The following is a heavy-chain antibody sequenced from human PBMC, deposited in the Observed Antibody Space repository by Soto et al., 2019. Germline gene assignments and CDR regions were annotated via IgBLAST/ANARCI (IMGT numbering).Heavy chain of an antibody. CDR3: ARVGYYYESGGYYFPHY. V-gene: IGHV4-61*08. D-gene: IGHD3-22*01. CDR2: IYYSGST. Sequence: SETLSLTCAVSGGSISSGGYSWSWIRQPPGKGLEWIGYIYYSGSTNYNPSLESRVTMSVDTSKNQFSLKLRSVTAADTAVYYCARVGYYYESGGYYFPHYWGRGTLVTVSS. J-gene: IGHJ4*02. CDR1: GGSISSGGYS.